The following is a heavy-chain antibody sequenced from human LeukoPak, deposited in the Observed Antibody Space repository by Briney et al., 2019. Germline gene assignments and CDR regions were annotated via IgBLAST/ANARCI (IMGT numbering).Heavy chain of an antibody. CDR2: ISGGGGIT. CDR1: GFTVSRNY. Sequence: PGGSLRLSCAASGFTVSRNYMSWVRQAPGKGLEWVSVISGGGGITNYADSVKGRFTISRDNSNNTLSLQMNSLRVEDTAVYYCAKGGSTVTTEDVVDYWGQGTLVTVSS. D-gene: IGHD4-17*01. CDR3: AKGGSTVTTEDVVDY. J-gene: IGHJ4*02. V-gene: IGHV3-23*01.